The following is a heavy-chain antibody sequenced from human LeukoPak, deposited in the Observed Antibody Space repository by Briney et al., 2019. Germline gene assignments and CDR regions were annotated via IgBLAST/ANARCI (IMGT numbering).Heavy chain of an antibody. J-gene: IGHJ6*02. Sequence: SETLSLTCTVSGGSLSSYYWSWLRQPPGKGLEGIGYSYYSGSTNYNPSLKSRVTISVDTSKNQFSLKLSSVTAADTAVYYCARAICGGDCYYYYYGMDVWGQGTTVTVSS. CDR1: GGSLSSYY. D-gene: IGHD2-21*02. CDR3: ARAICGGDCYYYYYGMDV. CDR2: SYYSGST. V-gene: IGHV4-59*01.